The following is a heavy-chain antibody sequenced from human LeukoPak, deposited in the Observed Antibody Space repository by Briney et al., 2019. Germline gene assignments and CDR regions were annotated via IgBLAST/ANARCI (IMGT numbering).Heavy chain of an antibody. V-gene: IGHV4-30-2*01. CDR3: AREARSGWY. CDR1: GGSISSGGYY. D-gene: IGHD6-19*01. CDR2: IYHSGST. J-gene: IGHJ4*02. Sequence: PSQTLSLTCTVSGGSISSGGYYWSWIRQPPGKGLEWIGYIYHSGSTYYNPSLKSRVTISVDRSKNQFSLKLSSVTAADTAVYYCAREARSGWYWGQGTLVTVSS.